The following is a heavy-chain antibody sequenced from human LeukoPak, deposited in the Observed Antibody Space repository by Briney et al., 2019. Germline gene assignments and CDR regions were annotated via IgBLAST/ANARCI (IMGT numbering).Heavy chain of an antibody. D-gene: IGHD5-12*01. CDR1: GFTVSSNY. J-gene: IGHJ4*02. V-gene: IGHV3-53*01. Sequence: GGSLRLSCAASGFTVSSNYMSWFRQAPGKGLEWASVIYNDGRTYYADSVKGRFIISKDTSRNTVLLQMNNLRADDTAVYYCARESGYAVGDFWGRGTLVIVSS. CDR3: ARESGYAVGDF. CDR2: IYNDGRT.